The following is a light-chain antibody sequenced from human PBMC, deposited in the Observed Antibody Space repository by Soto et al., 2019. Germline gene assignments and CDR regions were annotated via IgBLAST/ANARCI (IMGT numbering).Light chain of an antibody. Sequence: IVLTQSPAALSLSPRERATVSVKASQSVINYLAWYQQKPGQAPRLLIYDTSNRATGIPARVSGSGSGTDFTLIISSLEPEDFAVYYCQQRANWPLSFGGGTKVDIK. CDR1: QSVINY. CDR3: QQRANWPLS. CDR2: DTS. J-gene: IGKJ4*01. V-gene: IGKV3-11*01.